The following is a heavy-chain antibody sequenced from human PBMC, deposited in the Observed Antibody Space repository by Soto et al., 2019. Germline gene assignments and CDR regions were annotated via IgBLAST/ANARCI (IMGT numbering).Heavy chain of an antibody. V-gene: IGHV1-18*01. CDR3: ARVVGVYCSGCTCRQRGYFEL. J-gene: IGHJ2*01. CDR2: ISAYNGNT. CDR1: GYTFTSYG. D-gene: IGHD2-15*01. Sequence: QVQLVQSGAEVKKPGASVKVSCKASGYTFTSYGISWVRQAPGQGLEWMGWISAYNGNTNYAQKLQGRVTMTTDTDPSVAYMQVRSLGSDDTAVYYCARVVGVYCSGCTCRQRGYFELWGRGTLVTVSS.